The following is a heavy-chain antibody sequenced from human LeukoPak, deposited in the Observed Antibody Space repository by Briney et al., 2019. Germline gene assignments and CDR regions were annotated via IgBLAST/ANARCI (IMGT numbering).Heavy chain of an antibody. J-gene: IGHJ4*02. CDR2: ISYDGSNK. V-gene: IGHV3-30*04. CDR3: ARSEGYSYGTFDY. CDR1: GFTFSSYA. D-gene: IGHD5-18*01. Sequence: PGGSLRLSCAASGFTFSSYAMHWVRQAPGKGLEWVAVISYDGSNKYYADSVKGRFTISRDNSKNTLYLQMNSLRAEDTAVYYCARSEGYSYGTFDYWGQGTLVTVSS.